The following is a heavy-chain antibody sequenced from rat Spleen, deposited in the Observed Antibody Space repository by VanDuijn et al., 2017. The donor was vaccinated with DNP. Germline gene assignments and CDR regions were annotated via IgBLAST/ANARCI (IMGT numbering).Heavy chain of an antibody. V-gene: IGHV5-17*01. D-gene: IGHD1-4*01. CDR2: IRHDGGST. J-gene: IGHJ2*01. Sequence: EVQLVESGGGLVQPGNSLKLSCAASGFTFSDYAMAWVRQPPKKGLEWVAYIRHDGGSTYYRDSVKGRFTISRDNAKSTLYLQMDSLRSEDTATYYCAGRPPPTRGPFDYWGQGVTVTVSS. CDR1: GFTFSDYA. CDR3: AGRPPPTRGPFDY.